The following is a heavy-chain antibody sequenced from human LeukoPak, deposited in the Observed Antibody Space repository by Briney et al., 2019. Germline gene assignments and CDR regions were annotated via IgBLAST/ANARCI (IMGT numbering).Heavy chain of an antibody. CDR1: GYTFTSYY. V-gene: IGHV1-46*01. CDR2: INPSGGST. Sequence: ASVKVSCKASGYTFTSYYMHWVRQAPGQGLEWMVIINPSGGSTSYAQKFQGRVTMTRDTSTSTVYMELSSLSSQDTAVYYCARGGRERYSSGWTDAFDIWGQGTMVTVSS. CDR3: ARGGRERYSSGWTDAFDI. J-gene: IGHJ3*02. D-gene: IGHD6-19*01.